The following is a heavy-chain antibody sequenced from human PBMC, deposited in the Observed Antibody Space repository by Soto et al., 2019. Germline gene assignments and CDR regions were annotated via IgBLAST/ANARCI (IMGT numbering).Heavy chain of an antibody. V-gene: IGHV3-9*01. D-gene: IGHD2-15*01. CDR2: ISWNSGSI. J-gene: IGHJ4*02. CDR3: ATPILAATRN. CDR1: GFTFDDYA. Sequence: PGGSLRLSCAASGFTFDDYAMHWVRQAPGKGLEWVSGISWNSGSIGYADSVKGRFTISRDNAKNSLYLQMNSPRAEDTALYYCATPILAATRNWGQGTLVTVSS.